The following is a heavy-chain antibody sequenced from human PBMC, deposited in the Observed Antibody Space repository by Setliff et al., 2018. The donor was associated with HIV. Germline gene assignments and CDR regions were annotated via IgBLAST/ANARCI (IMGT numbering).Heavy chain of an antibody. Sequence: PSETLSLPCTVSGGSINSGASYWSWIRHHPVKGLEWIGYIYYSGSTYYNPSLKSRVTISIDRSRNQIFLMLTSVTAADTAVYYCARHGQYGSGNYYNRPFDYWGQGTLVTVSS. J-gene: IGHJ4*02. CDR1: GGSINSGASY. CDR3: ARHGQYGSGNYYNRPFDY. V-gene: IGHV4-31*03. D-gene: IGHD3-10*01. CDR2: IYYSGST.